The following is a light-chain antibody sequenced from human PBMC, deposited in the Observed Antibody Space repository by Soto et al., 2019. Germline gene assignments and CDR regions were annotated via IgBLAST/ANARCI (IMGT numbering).Light chain of an antibody. Sequence: DIVMTQSPDSLAVSLGERATINCKSSQSIFYSSNNKNYLAWYQQKPGHPPKLLIYWASTRESGVPDRFSGSGSGTDFTLTISSLQAEDVAVYYCQQYYETPPYTFCQGTKLEIK. CDR2: WAS. J-gene: IGKJ2*01. CDR3: QQYYETPPYT. V-gene: IGKV4-1*01. CDR1: QSIFYSSNNKNY.